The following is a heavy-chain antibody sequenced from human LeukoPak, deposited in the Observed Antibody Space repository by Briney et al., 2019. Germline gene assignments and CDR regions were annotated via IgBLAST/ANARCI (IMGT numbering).Heavy chain of an antibody. CDR1: GGTFSSYA. D-gene: IGHD5-24*01. CDR3: ARDSVGRDGYNFYYYYMDV. CDR2: VIPIFGTA. Sequence: GASVKVSCKASGGTFSSYAISWVRQAPGQGLEWMGGVIPIFGTANYAQKFQGRVTITADESTSTAYMELSSLRSEDAAVYYCARDSVGRDGYNFYYYYMDVWGKGTTVTVSS. V-gene: IGHV1-69*13. J-gene: IGHJ6*03.